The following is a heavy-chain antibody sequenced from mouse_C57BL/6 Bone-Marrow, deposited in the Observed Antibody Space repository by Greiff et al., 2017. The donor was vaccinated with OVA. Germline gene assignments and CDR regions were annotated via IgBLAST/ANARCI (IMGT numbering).Heavy chain of an antibody. CDR3: ARGLTGTFFAY. Sequence: EVMLVESGGGLVKPGGSLKLSCAASGFTFSSYAMSWVRQTPEKRLEWVATISDGGSYTYYPDNVKGRFTISRDNAKNNLYLQMSHLKSEDTAMYYCARGLTGTFFAYWGQATLVTVSA. CDR2: ISDGGSYT. D-gene: IGHD4-1*01. V-gene: IGHV5-4*03. J-gene: IGHJ3*01. CDR1: GFTFSSYA.